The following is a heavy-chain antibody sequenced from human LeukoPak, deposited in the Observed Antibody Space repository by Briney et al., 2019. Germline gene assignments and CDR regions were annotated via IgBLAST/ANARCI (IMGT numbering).Heavy chain of an antibody. CDR1: GFTFSSYS. CDR2: ISSSGSTI. Sequence: GGSLRLSCAASGFTFSSYSMNWVRQAPGKGLEWISYISSSGSTIYYADSVKGRFTISRDNAKNSLYLQMNSLRAEDTAIYYCAELGITMIGGVWGKGTTVTISS. D-gene: IGHD3-10*02. V-gene: IGHV3-48*04. J-gene: IGHJ6*04. CDR3: AELGITMIGGV.